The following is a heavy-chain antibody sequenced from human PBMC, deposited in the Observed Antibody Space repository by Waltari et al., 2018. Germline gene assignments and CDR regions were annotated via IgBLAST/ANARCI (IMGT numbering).Heavy chain of an antibody. V-gene: IGHV1-69-2*01. Sequence: EVQLVQCGTEVKKPGATVKISFKASGYTFTDYYMHWVQQAPGRGLEWMGRVEREADETKDADEFHCRVTITADLSTATANVELSSLRSEDTVVYYCATTHKRLGARIGFCDYWGQGTLVTVSS. D-gene: IGHD5-12*01. CDR2: VEREADET. CDR1: GYTFTDYY. CDR3: ATTHKRLGARIGFCDY. J-gene: IGHJ4*02.